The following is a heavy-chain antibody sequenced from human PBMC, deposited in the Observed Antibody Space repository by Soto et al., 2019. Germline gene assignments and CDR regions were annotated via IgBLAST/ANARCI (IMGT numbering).Heavy chain of an antibody. CDR2: IYHSGST. V-gene: IGHV4-30-2*01. Sequence: PSETLSLTCAVSGGSISSGGYSWSWIRQPPGKGLEWIGYIYHSGSTYYNPSLKSRVTISVDRSKNQFSLKLSSVTAADTAVYYCARGSTTVTTVDYWGEGTLVPVSS. CDR3: ARGSTTVTTVDY. CDR1: GGSISSGGYS. J-gene: IGHJ4*02. D-gene: IGHD4-17*01.